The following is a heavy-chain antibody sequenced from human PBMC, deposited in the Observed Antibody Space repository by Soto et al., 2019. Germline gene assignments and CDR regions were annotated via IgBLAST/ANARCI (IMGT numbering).Heavy chain of an antibody. CDR3: AREDGYPTARTVGI. Sequence: EVQLVESGGGLVQPGGSLRLSCAASGFSFTSYWMIWVRQAPGKGLEWVANIKQDGSEKYYVDSVKGRLTISRDNAKDSLYLQMNSLRAEDTAVYYCAREDGYPTARTVGIWGQGTMVTVSS. V-gene: IGHV3-7*05. D-gene: IGHD6-13*01. J-gene: IGHJ3*02. CDR2: IKQDGSEK. CDR1: GFSFTSYW.